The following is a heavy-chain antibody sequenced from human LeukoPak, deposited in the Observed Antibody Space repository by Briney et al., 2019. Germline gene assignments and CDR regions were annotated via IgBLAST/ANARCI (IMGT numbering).Heavy chain of an antibody. CDR3: ARGALLWFGSD. D-gene: IGHD3-10*01. Sequence: GGSLRLSCAGTGFTFSTYSMNWVRQTPDKGLEWVSSVSSDSHFIFYADSVEGRFTISRDNANNSLYLEINSLRPEDTAVYYCARGALLWFGSDWGQGTLVTVSS. CDR1: GFTFSTYS. J-gene: IGHJ4*02. V-gene: IGHV3-21*06. CDR2: VSSDSHFI.